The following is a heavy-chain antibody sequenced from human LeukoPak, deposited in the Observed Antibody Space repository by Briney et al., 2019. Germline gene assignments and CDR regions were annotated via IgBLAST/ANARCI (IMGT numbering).Heavy chain of an antibody. V-gene: IGHV6-1*01. J-gene: IGHJ5*02. CDR3: AREGSSSWYGRSHGENWFDP. D-gene: IGHD6-13*01. CDR1: GDSASSNSAA. CDR2: TYYRSKWYN. Sequence: SQTLSLTCAISGDSASSNSAAWNWIRQSPSIGLEWLGRTYYRSKWYNDCAVSVKSRITINPDTSKNQFSLQLNSVTPEDTAVYYCAREGSSSWYGRSHGENWFDPWGQGTLVTVSS.